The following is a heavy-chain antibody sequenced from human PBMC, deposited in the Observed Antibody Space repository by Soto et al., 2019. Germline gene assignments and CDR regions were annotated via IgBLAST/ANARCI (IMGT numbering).Heavy chain of an antibody. CDR3: ARCYSSIWYNWFDP. J-gene: IGHJ5*02. V-gene: IGHV3-74*01. CDR1: GFTFSSYA. Sequence: GGSLRLSCAASGFTFSSYAMSWVRQAPGKGLVWVSHINTDGSTTTYADSVKGRFTISRDNAKNTLFLQMNSLRAEDTAVYYCARCYSSIWYNWFDPWGQGTLVTVSS. CDR2: INTDGSTT. D-gene: IGHD6-13*01.